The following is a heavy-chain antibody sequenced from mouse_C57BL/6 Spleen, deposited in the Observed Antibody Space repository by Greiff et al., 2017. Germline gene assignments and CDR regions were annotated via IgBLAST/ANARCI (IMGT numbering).Heavy chain of an antibody. Sequence: QVQLQQPGAELVKPGASVKLSCKASGYTFTSYWMQWVKQRPGQGLEWIGEIDPSDSYTNYNQKFKGKATLTVDTSSSTAYMQLSSLTSEDSAVYYCARDYGSNAMDYWGQGTSVTVSS. J-gene: IGHJ4*01. CDR2: IDPSDSYT. CDR3: ARDYGSNAMDY. CDR1: GYTFTSYW. V-gene: IGHV1-50*01. D-gene: IGHD1-1*01.